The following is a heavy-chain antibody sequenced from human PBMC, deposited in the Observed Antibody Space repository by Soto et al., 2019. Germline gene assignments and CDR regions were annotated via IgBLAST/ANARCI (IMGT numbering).Heavy chain of an antibody. V-gene: IGHV6-1*01. J-gene: IGHJ5*01. CDR3: ARLIGNSWLDS. D-gene: IGHD2-8*01. Sequence: QVQLQQSGPGLVTPSQTLSLTCAISGDSVSSNSAIWDWIRQSPSRGLEWLGRTYYRSKWYNDYAVSVKSRITINPDTSNNQLSLQLNSVTPDDTAVYYCARLIGNSWLDSWGQGTLVTVSS. CDR2: TYYRSKWYN. CDR1: GDSVSSNSAI.